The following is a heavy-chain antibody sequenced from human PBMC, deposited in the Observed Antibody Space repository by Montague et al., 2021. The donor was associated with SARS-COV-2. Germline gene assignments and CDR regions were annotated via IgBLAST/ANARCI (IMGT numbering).Heavy chain of an antibody. CDR1: GDSISSSSYN. Sequence: SETLSLTCTVSGDSISSSSYNWCWVRQPPGKGLERIWSVHYSGRPYYNPSLKSRVTIYVDTSKNQLSLKLSSVTAADTAVYYCTRHVHMTWPEPAPGFDYWGQGTLVTVSS. CDR3: TRHVHMTWPEPAPGFDY. V-gene: IGHV4-39*01. D-gene: IGHD1-1*01. CDR2: VHYSGRP. J-gene: IGHJ4*02.